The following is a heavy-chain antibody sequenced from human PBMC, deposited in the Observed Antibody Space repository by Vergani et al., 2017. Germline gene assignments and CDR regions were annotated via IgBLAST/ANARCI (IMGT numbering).Heavy chain of an antibody. V-gene: IGHV3-48*02. J-gene: IGHJ5*02. D-gene: IGHD3-16*02. Sequence: EVQLLESGGGLVQPGGSLRLSCAASGFTFSSYAMSRVRQAPGKGLEWVSYISSSSSTIYYADSVKGRFTISRDNAKNSLYLQMNSLRDEDTAVYYCARARDDYVWGSYRYGWFDPWGQGTLVTVSS. CDR2: ISSSSSTI. CDR3: ARARDDYVWGSYRYGWFDP. CDR1: GFTFSSYA.